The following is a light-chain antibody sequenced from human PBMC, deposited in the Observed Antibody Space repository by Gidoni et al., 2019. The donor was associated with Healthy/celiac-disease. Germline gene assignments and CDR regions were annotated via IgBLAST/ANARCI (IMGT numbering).Light chain of an antibody. CDR3: QQRSNWPLGVT. V-gene: IGKV3-11*01. CDR1: QSVSSY. J-gene: IGKJ3*01. CDR2: DAS. Sequence: EIVLTPSPATLSLSPGERATLSCRASQSVSSYLAWYQQKPGQAPRLLIYDASNRATGIPARFSGSGSGTYFTLTISSLEPEDFAVYYCQQRSNWPLGVTFGPGTKVDIK.